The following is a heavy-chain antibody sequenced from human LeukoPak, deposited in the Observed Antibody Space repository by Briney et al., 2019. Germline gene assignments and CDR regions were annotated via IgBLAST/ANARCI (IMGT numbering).Heavy chain of an antibody. V-gene: IGHV5-51*01. CDR2: IYPGDSDT. Sequence: GESLKISCKGSGYSFTSYWIGWVRQMPGKGLERLGIIYPGDSDTRYSPSFQGQVTISADKSISTAYLQWSSLKASDTAMYYCARRGYCSSTSCHDAFDIWGQGTMVTVSS. J-gene: IGHJ3*02. CDR1: GYSFTSYW. D-gene: IGHD2-2*01. CDR3: ARRGYCSSTSCHDAFDI.